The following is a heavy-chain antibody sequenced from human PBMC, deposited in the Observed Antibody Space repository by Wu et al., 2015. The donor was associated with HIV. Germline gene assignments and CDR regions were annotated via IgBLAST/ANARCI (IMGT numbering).Heavy chain of an antibody. CDR3: ARSLFYLWLQLYPDLFDY. V-gene: IGHV1-2*02. Sequence: QVQLVQSGAEVKKPGASVKVSCKASGYTLTGYYMHWVRQAPGQGLEWMGWINPNSGGTNYAQKFQGRVTMTRDTSISTAYMELSRLRSDDTAVYYCARSLFYLWLQLYPDLFDYWGQGTLVTVSS. CDR2: INPNSGGT. J-gene: IGHJ4*02. D-gene: IGHD5-24*01. CDR1: GYTLTGYY.